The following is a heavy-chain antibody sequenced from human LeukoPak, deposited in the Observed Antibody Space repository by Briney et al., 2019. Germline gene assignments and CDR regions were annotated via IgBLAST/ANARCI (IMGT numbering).Heavy chain of an antibody. CDR3: SEELGWGPADY. J-gene: IGHJ4*02. CDR1: GDSDSSNRSA. V-gene: IGHV6-1*01. CDR2: TYYRSGWYN. D-gene: IGHD6-19*01. Sequence: SQTLSQTRPTTGDSDSSNRSAWVWTRQSPSGGLEWLGRTYYRSGWYNDYALSVASRITINPDTSKNQVSLQLTSVTPEDTAVYYCSEELGWGPADYWGQGTLVTVSS.